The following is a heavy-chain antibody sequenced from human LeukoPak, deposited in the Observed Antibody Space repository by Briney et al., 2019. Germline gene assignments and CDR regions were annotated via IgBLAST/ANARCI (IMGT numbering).Heavy chain of an antibody. CDR3: ATGLRFLEWLLLGEYFQH. V-gene: IGHV3-23*01. CDR1: GFTFSSYA. D-gene: IGHD3-3*01. Sequence: GGSLRLSCAASGFTFSSYAMSWVRQAPGKGLEWVSAISGSGGSTYYADSVKGRFTISRDNSKNTLYLQMNSLRAEDTAVYYCATGLRFLEWLLLGEYFQHWGRGTLVTVSS. CDR2: ISGSGGST. J-gene: IGHJ1*01.